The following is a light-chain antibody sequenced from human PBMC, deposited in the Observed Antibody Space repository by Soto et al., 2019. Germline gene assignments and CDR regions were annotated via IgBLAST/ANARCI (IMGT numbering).Light chain of an antibody. J-gene: IGLJ1*01. CDR2: DVS. V-gene: IGLV2-18*02. CDR1: SSDVGNYNR. CDR3: SSYTTSSTYV. Sequence: QSALTQHPSVSGSPGQSVAISCTGTSSDVGNYNRVSWYQQPPGTAPRLMIYDVSNRPSGVPDRFSGSKSGNTASLTISGLQADDEADYYCSSYTTSSTYVFGTGTKLTVL.